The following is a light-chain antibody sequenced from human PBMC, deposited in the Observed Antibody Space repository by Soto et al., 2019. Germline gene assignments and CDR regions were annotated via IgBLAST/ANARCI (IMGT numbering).Light chain of an antibody. Sequence: QPVLTQSPSASASLGASVKLTCVLSSVHSTFGIAWHQQQPEKGPRFLMKLNSDGSHIKGDGIPDRFSGSSFGAERYLTISSLQSEDEAYYYCQTHGVFGGGTKLTVL. J-gene: IGLJ2*01. V-gene: IGLV4-69*01. CDR1: SVHSTFG. CDR2: LNSDGSH. CDR3: QTHGV.